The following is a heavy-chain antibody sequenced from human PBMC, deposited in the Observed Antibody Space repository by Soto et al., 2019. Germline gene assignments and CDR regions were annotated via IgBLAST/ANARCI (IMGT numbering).Heavy chain of an antibody. J-gene: IGHJ4*02. CDR1: GGSISSGGYS. Sequence: SETLSLTCAVSGGSISSGGYSWNWVRQPPGKGLEWIGEAHHSGRTNYNPSLKSRVTISVERSKNLFSLKLSSVTAADTAVYYCARSEATVLDYWGQGTLVTVSS. CDR2: AHHSGRT. V-gene: IGHV4-4*02. CDR3: ARSEATVLDY. D-gene: IGHD4-17*01.